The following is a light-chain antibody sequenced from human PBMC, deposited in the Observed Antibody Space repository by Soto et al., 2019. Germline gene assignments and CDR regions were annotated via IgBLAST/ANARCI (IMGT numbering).Light chain of an antibody. V-gene: IGKV3-20*01. CDR2: GAS. J-gene: IGKJ1*01. CDR3: QQYGNSET. CDR1: QSVSSSF. Sequence: DSLFTHCPDPQYLSPGERATLSCRASQSVSSSFSAWYQQKPGPAPRLLIYGASSRATGIPDRFSGRGSGTDFPLTSSRLPHEDFAVYYCQQYGNSETFGQGTKVDIK.